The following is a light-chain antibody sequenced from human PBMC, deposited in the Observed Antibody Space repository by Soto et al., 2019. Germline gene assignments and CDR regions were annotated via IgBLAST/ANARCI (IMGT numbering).Light chain of an antibody. Sequence: EIVLTQSPATLSLSPGERATLSCRASQRVNSYLAWYQQKPGQAPRLLIYDASNRATGIPARLSGSGSGTDFTLTNSSLEPKDFAVYYCQQGGTFGQGTRLE. V-gene: IGKV3-11*01. CDR2: DAS. CDR3: QQGGT. J-gene: IGKJ5*01. CDR1: QRVNSY.